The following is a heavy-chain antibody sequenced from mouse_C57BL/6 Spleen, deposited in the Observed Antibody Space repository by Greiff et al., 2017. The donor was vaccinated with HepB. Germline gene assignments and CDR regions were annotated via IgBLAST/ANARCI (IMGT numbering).Heavy chain of an antibody. D-gene: IGHD1-1*01. J-gene: IGHJ3*01. Sequence: DVKLQESGPGLVKPSQSLSLTCSVTGYSITSGYYWNWIPQFPGNKLEWMGYISYDGSNNYNPSLKNRITITRDTSKNQFFLKLNSVTTEDTATYYCATEVVDWGQGTLVTVSA. CDR3: ATEVVD. CDR2: ISYDGSN. CDR1: GYSITSGYY. V-gene: IGHV3-6*01.